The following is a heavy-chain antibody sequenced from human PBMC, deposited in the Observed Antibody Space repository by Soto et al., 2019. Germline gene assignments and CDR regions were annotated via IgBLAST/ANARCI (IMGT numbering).Heavy chain of an antibody. CDR2: INHRGGT. V-gene: IGHV4-34*01. J-gene: IGHJ5*02. D-gene: IGHD3-3*01. CDR1: NGSFTDYF. Sequence: PSETLSLTCAAHNGSFTDYFWTWIRQSPGRGLEWIGEINHRGGTTYNPSLRSRVTISIDTSKNHFSLSLRSLTAADTAVYYCVARGMTYYFLSGPHPFDPWGHGTLVTVSS. CDR3: VARGMTYYFLSGPHPFDP.